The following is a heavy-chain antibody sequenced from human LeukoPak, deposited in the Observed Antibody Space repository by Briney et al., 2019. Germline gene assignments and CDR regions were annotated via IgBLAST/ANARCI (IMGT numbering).Heavy chain of an antibody. D-gene: IGHD3-9*01. CDR2: IWYDGSIK. CDR3: ARAREPLRYFDWLPSTHFDY. CDR1: GFTFRRYG. Sequence: GGSLRLSCAASGFTFRRYGMHWVRQAPGKGLEWVAVIWYDGSIKYYADSVKGRFTISKDNSKNTLYLQMNSLRAEDTAVYYCARAREPLRYFDWLPSTHFDYWGQGTLVTVSS. V-gene: IGHV3-33*01. J-gene: IGHJ4*02.